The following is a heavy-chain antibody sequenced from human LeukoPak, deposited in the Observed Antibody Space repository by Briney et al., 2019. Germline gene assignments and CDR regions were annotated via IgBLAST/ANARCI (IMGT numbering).Heavy chain of an antibody. CDR3: ARDTQYYDFWSGYYAFDY. V-gene: IGHV4-61*02. D-gene: IGHD3-3*01. J-gene: IGHJ4*02. Sequence: SETLSLTCTVSGGSLSSGSYYWSWIRQPPGEGLEWVGRIYTSGSTNYNPSLKSRVTISVDTSKNQFSLKLSSVTAADTAVYYCARDTQYYDFWSGYYAFDYWGQGTLVTVSS. CDR2: IYTSGST. CDR1: GGSLSSGSYY.